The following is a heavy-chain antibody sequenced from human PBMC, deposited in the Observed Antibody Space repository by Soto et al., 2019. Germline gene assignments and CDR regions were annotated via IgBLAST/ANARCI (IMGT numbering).Heavy chain of an antibody. CDR1: GYTFTSYG. Sequence: QVQLVQSGAEVKKPGASVKVSCKASGYTFTSYGVSWVRQAPGQGLEWMGWISTYNGNTNYAQKLKGRVTMTTDTSTSTGYMELRSLRSDDTAVYYCARDEGGTFGGAIVNYWGQGTLVTVSS. CDR3: ARDEGGTFGGAIVNY. V-gene: IGHV1-18*01. CDR2: ISTYNGNT. J-gene: IGHJ4*02. D-gene: IGHD3-16*02.